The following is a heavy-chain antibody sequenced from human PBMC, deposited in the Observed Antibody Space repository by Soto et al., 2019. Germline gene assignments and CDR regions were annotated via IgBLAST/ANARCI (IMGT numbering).Heavy chain of an antibody. Sequence: GASVKVSCKASGGTFSSYAINWVRQAPGQGLEWMGGIIPIFGTANYAQKFQGRVTITADESTSTAYMELSSLRSEDTAVYYCARAITIAAAGRFYYYGMDVWGQGTTVTVSS. CDR3: ARAITIAAAGRFYYYGMDV. D-gene: IGHD6-13*01. CDR1: GGTFSSYA. V-gene: IGHV1-69*13. CDR2: IIPIFGTA. J-gene: IGHJ6*02.